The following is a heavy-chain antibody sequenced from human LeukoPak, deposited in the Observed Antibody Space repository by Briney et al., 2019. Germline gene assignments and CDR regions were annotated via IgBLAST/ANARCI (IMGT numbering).Heavy chain of an antibody. D-gene: IGHD3-10*01. Sequence: GGSLRLSCTASGFTFGDYAMSWVRQAPGKGLEWVGFIRSKAYGGTTEYAASVTGRFTISRDDSKSIAYLQMNSLKTEDTAVYYCTRALGYGSGSYYVYYYYGMDVWGQGTTVTVSS. J-gene: IGHJ6*02. V-gene: IGHV3-49*04. CDR1: GFTFGDYA. CDR3: TRALGYGSGSYYVYYYYGMDV. CDR2: IRSKAYGGTT.